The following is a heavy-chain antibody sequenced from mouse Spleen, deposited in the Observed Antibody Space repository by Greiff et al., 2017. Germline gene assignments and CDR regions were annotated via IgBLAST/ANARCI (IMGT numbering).Heavy chain of an antibody. J-gene: IGHJ2*01. CDR1: GFSLTSYG. D-gene: IGHD2-3*01. CDR2: IWSGGST. CDR3: ARNRDGPFDY. Sequence: QVQLQQSGPGLVQPSQSLSITCTVSGFSLTSYGVHWVRQSPGKGLEWLGVIWSGGSTDYNAAFISRLSISKDNSKSQVFFKMNSLQADDTAIYYCARNRDGPFDYWGQGTTLTVSS. V-gene: IGHV2-2*01.